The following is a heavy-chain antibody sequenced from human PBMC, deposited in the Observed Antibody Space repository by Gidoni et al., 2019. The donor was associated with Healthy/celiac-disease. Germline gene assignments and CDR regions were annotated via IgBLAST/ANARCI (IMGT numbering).Heavy chain of an antibody. CDR3: ARLILSGYFDY. CDR2: IYYSGST. Sequence: QLQLQESGPGLVKPSETLSLTCTVSGGSIRSSSYYWGWIRQPPGKGLEWIGSIYYSGSTYYNPSLKSRVTISVDTSKNQFSLKLSSVTAADTAVYYCARLILSGYFDYWGQGTLVTVSS. J-gene: IGHJ4*02. D-gene: IGHD3-9*01. V-gene: IGHV4-39*01. CDR1: GGSIRSSSYY.